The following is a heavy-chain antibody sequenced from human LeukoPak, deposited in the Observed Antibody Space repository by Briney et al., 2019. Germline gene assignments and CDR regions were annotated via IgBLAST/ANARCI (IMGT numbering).Heavy chain of an antibody. CDR3: AKGAGYNYGNHVDY. CDR2: ISGSGGNT. D-gene: IGHD5-18*01. Sequence: GGSLRLSCAASGFAVSSNYMSWVRQAPGEGLEWVSAISGSGGNTYYADSVKGRFTISRDNSKNTLYLQMNSLRAEDTAVYYCAKGAGYNYGNHVDYWGQGTLVTVSS. J-gene: IGHJ4*02. V-gene: IGHV3-23*01. CDR1: GFAVSSNY.